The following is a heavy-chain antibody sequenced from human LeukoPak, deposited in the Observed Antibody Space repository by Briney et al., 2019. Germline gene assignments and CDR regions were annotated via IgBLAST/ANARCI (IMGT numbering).Heavy chain of an antibody. CDR3: ARGNPGYYGSGPWFDP. CDR1: GGSISSSSYY. V-gene: IGHV4-39*07. D-gene: IGHD3-10*01. J-gene: IGHJ5*02. CDR2: IYYSGST. Sequence: PSETLSLTCTVSGGSISSSSYYWGWIRQPPGKGLEWIGSIYYSGSTYYNPSLKSRVTISVDTSKNQFSLKLSSVTAADTAVYYCARGNPGYYGSGPWFDPWGQGTLVTVSS.